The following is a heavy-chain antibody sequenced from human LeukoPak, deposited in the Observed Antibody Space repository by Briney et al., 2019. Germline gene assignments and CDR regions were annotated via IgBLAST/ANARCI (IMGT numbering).Heavy chain of an antibody. CDR1: GFTFSSYA. J-gene: IGHJ4*02. V-gene: IGHV3-30*04. D-gene: IGHD3-10*01. CDR3: AREGPDHVLLWFGELPTPGYYFDY. Sequence: PGRSLRLSCAASGFTFSSYAMHWVRQAPGKGLEWVAVISYDGSNKYYADSVKGRFTISRDNSKNTLYLQMNSLRAEDTAVYYCAREGPDHVLLWFGELPTPGYYFDYWGQGTLVTVSS. CDR2: ISYDGSNK.